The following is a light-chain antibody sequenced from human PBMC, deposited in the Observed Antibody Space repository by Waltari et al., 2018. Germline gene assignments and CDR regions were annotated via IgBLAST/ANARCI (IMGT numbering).Light chain of an antibody. CDR2: DAS. Sequence: EIVLTQSPGTLSLSPGERATLSCRASQSVGRSLAWYQQKPGQAPRLLIYDASSRAPGTPGRFSGSGSGTDFSLAISSLEPEDFAVYYCQHYVNLPATFGQGTKVEIK. V-gene: IGKV3-20*01. CDR3: QHYVNLPAT. J-gene: IGKJ1*01. CDR1: QSVGRS.